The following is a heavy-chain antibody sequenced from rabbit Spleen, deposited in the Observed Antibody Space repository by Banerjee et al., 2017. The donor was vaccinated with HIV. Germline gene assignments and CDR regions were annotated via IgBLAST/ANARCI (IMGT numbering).Heavy chain of an antibody. D-gene: IGHD8-1*01. V-gene: IGHV1S45*01. J-gene: IGHJ4*01. CDR2: IAIGSVRT. Sequence: QEQLEESGGGLVKPEGSLTLTCKASGVSFNDKDVMCWVRQAPGKGLEWIGCIAIGSVRTYYASWAKGRFTISKTSSTTVTLQLNSLTAADTGTNFCARGAGRSHNLWGPGTLVTVS. CDR3: ARGAGRSHNL. CDR1: GVSFNDKDV.